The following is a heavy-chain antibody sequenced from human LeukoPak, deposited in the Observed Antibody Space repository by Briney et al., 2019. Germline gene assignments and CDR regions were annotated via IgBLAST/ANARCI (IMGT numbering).Heavy chain of an antibody. D-gene: IGHD6-19*01. Sequence: ASVKVSCKASGYTFTGYYMHWVRQAPGQGLEWMGWINPNSGGTNYAQKFQGRVTMTRDTSISTAYMELSRLRSDDTAVYYCARDGLGRVFRAVAGTGVFDYWGQGTLVTVSS. CDR3: ARDGLGRVFRAVAGTGVFDY. J-gene: IGHJ4*02. V-gene: IGHV1-2*02. CDR2: INPNSGGT. CDR1: GYTFTGYY.